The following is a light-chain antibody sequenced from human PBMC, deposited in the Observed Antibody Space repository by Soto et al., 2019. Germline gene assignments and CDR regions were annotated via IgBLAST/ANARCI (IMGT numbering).Light chain of an antibody. CDR1: QTINNY. CDR3: QQSYSNPMYT. J-gene: IGKJ2*01. V-gene: IGKV1-39*01. CDR2: AAS. Sequence: DLQMTQSPSSLSASVGDRVTITCRASQTINNYLNWYQLKPGKAPQLLIYAASSLQSGVPSRFSGSGSGTDFTLTISSLQPEDFATYYCQQSYSNPMYTLGQGTKLEIK.